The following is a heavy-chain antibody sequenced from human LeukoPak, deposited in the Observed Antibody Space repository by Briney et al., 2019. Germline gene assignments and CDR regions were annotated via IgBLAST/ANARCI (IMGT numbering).Heavy chain of an antibody. CDR1: GGSISSSSYY. D-gene: IGHD6-19*01. CDR2: IYYSGST. Sequence: SETLSLTCTVSGGSISSSSYYWGWIRQPPGKGLEWIGSIYYSGSTYYNPSLKSRVTISVDTSKNQFSLKLSSVTAADTAVYYCARGRFNGWYSNSEYFQHWGQGTLVTVSS. J-gene: IGHJ1*01. V-gene: IGHV4-39*07. CDR3: ARGRFNGWYSNSEYFQH.